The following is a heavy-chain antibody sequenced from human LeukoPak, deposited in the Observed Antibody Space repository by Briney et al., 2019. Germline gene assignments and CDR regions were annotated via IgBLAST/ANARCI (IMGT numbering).Heavy chain of an antibody. J-gene: IGHJ4*02. CDR3: ARVAPYYYDSSGYLNFDY. Sequence: SETLSLTCAVYGGSFSGYYWSWIRQPPGKGLEWIGEINHSGGTNYNPSLKSRVTISVDTSKNQFSLKLSTVTAADTAVYYCARVAPYYYDSSGYLNFDYWGQGTLVTVSS. V-gene: IGHV4-34*01. CDR2: INHSGGT. CDR1: GGSFSGYY. D-gene: IGHD3-22*01.